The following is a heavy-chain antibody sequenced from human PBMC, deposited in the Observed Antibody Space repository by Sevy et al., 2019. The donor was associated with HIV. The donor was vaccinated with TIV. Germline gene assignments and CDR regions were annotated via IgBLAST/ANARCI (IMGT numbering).Heavy chain of an antibody. CDR1: GFTFSSYS. CDR3: ARGPRWYYFDY. Sequence: GGSLRLSCAASGFTFSSYSMNWVRQAPGKGLEWVSYISSSRYTIYYADSVTGRFTISRDNVKNSLYLQMNSLSAEDTAVYYCARGPRWYYFDYWGQGTLVTVSS. V-gene: IGHV3-48*01. J-gene: IGHJ4*02. D-gene: IGHD2-15*01. CDR2: ISSSRYTI.